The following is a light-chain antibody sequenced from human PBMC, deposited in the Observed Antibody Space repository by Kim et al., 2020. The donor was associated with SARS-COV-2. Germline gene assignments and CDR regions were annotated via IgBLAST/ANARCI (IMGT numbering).Light chain of an antibody. J-gene: IGLJ2*01. CDR1: SGYSSYA. Sequence: ASVNLTCALSSGYSSYAISCHQQQPEKGPRYLMKLNSDGSHSKWDGIPDRFSCSSSGAERYLTISSLQSEDEADYYCQTWGTGTVVFGGGTQLTVL. CDR3: QTWGTGTVV. V-gene: IGLV4-69*01. CDR2: LNSDGSH.